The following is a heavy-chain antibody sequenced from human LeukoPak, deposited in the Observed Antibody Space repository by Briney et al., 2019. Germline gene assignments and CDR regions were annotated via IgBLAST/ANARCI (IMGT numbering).Heavy chain of an antibody. V-gene: IGHV1-69*05. CDR1: GGTFSSYA. J-gene: IGHJ1*01. D-gene: IGHD2-2*02. Sequence: SVKVSCKASGGTFSSYAISWVRQAPGQGLEWMGGIIPIFGTANYAQKFQGRVTITTDESTSTAYMELSSLRSEDTAVYYCASRPRYCSSTRCYTDLAGYFQHWGQGTLVTVSS. CDR3: ASRPRYCSSTRCYTDLAGYFQH. CDR2: IIPIFGTA.